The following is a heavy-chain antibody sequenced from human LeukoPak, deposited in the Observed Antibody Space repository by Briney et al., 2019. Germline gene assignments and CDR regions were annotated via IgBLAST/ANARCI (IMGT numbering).Heavy chain of an antibody. V-gene: IGHV4-59*01. CDR2: IYYSGNT. D-gene: IGHD1-14*01. J-gene: IGHJ3*02. CDR1: GDAISNYY. CDR3: ARYRNEALFAFDI. Sequence: SETLSLTCTVSGDAISNYYWSWIRQPPGKGLEWIGYIYYSGNTDYNPSLKSRVTISVDTSKNQFSLRLNSVTAADTAVYYCARYRNEALFAFDIWGQGTMVTVSS.